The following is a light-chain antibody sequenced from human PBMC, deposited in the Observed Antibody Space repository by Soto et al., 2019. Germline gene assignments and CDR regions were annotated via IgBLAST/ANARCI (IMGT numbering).Light chain of an antibody. CDR1: QGIYSF. V-gene: IGKV1-9*01. CDR2: AAS. CDR3: EHLTTYLPP. Sequence: IQVTQYQSSLSASVGDRVTITCGASQGIYSFLAWYQQKPGKAPKLLIYAASTLQSGVPSRFSGSGSGTDFTLTISSLQPEDCALYWCEHLTTYLPPFGGGTKVDVK. J-gene: IGKJ4*01.